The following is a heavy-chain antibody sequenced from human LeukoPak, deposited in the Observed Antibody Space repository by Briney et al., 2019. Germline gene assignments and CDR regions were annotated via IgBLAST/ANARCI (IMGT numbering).Heavy chain of an antibody. J-gene: IGHJ5*02. CDR1: GGSFSGYY. CDR2: INHSGST. CDR3: ARAVIVGNWFDP. V-gene: IGHV4-34*01. Sequence: SETLSLTCAVYGGSFSGYYWSWIRQPPGKGLEWIGEINHSGSTNYNPSLKSRVTISVDTSKSQFSLKLSSVTAADTAVYYCARAVIVGNWFDPWGQGTLVTVSS. D-gene: IGHD2/OR15-2a*01.